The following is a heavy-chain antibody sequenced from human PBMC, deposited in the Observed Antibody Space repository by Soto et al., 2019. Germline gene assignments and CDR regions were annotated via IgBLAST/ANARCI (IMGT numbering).Heavy chain of an antibody. J-gene: IGHJ4*02. V-gene: IGHV4-39*07. Sequence: PSETLSLTCTVSGGSISSYYWGWIRQPPGKGLEWNGSIYYSGSTYYNPSLKSRVTISVDTSKNQFSLKLSSVTAADTAVYFFARLTPGAYYGSGSYYLDYWGQGTLVTVSS. D-gene: IGHD3-10*01. CDR3: ARLTPGAYYGSGSYYLDY. CDR2: IYYSGST. CDR1: GGSISSYY.